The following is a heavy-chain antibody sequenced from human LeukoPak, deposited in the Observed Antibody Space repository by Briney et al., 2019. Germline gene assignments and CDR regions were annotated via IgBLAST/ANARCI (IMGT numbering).Heavy chain of an antibody. D-gene: IGHD3-22*01. CDR1: GFTFSSYS. Sequence: GGPLRLSCAASGFTFSSYSMNWVRQAPGKGLEWVSSISSSSSYIYYADSVKGRFTISRDNAKNSLYLQMNSLRAEDTAVYYCAREDSSGYYYFDYWGQGTLVTVSS. CDR3: AREDSSGYYYFDY. J-gene: IGHJ4*02. V-gene: IGHV3-21*01. CDR2: ISSSSSYI.